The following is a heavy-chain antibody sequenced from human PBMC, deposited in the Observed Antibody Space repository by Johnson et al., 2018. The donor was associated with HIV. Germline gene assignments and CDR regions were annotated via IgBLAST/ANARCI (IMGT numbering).Heavy chain of an antibody. CDR2: ISWNSGSI. CDR3: ARDGKYSSIGPDAFDI. Sequence: VQLVESGGGLVQPGRSLRLSCAASGFTIDDYAMHWVRQAPGKGLEWVSGISWNSGSIGYADSVKGRFTISRDNSENTLYLQMNSLRPEDTAVYFCARDGKYSSIGPDAFDIWGQGTTVTVSS. J-gene: IGHJ3*02. D-gene: IGHD6-13*01. V-gene: IGHV3-9*01. CDR1: GFTIDDYA.